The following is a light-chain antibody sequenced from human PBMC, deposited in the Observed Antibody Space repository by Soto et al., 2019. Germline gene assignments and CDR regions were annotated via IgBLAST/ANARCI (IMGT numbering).Light chain of an antibody. CDR1: QSVSSSY. J-gene: IGKJ5*01. CDR3: QQYGSSPPLT. V-gene: IGKV3-20*01. Sequence: EIVLTQSPGTLYLSPGERTTLSCRASQSVSSSYLAWYQQKHGQAPRLLIYGASSRATGIPDSFSGSGSGTDFTLTIRRLEPEDFAVYYCQQYGSSPPLTFGQWTRLEIK. CDR2: GAS.